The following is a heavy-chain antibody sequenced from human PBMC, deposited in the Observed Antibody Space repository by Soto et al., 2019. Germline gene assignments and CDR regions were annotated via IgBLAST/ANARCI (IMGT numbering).Heavy chain of an antibody. J-gene: IGHJ4*02. CDR2: ISSSGSTI. D-gene: IGHD2-15*01. CDR3: ARGSTVVVVAATRSD. CDR1: GFTFSDYY. Sequence: GGSLRLSCAASGFTFSDYYMSWIRQAPGKGLEWVSYISSSGSTIYYADSVKGRFTISRDNAKNSLYLQMNSLRAEDTAVYYCARGSTVVVVAATRSDWGQGTLVTVSS. V-gene: IGHV3-11*01.